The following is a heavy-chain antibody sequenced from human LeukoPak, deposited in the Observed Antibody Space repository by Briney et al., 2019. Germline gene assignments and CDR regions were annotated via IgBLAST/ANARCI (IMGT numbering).Heavy chain of an antibody. D-gene: IGHD3-22*01. CDR1: GFTFSSYG. V-gene: IGHV3-21*01. CDR3: ARRDYYDSSGYPYYFDY. CDR2: ISSSSSYI. J-gene: IGHJ4*02. Sequence: GGSLRLSCAASGFTFSSYGMHWVRQAPGKGLEWVSSISSSSSYIYYADSVKGRFTISRDNAKNSLYLQMNSLRAEDTAVYYCARRDYYDSSGYPYYFDYWGQGTLVTVSS.